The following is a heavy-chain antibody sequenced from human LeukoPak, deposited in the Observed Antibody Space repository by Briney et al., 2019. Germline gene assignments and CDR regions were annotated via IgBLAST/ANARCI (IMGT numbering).Heavy chain of an antibody. CDR3: AREEELLPSN. CDR1: GFTFSSYA. V-gene: IGHV3-30-3*01. CDR2: ISYDGSNK. Sequence: PGGSLRLSCAASGFTFSSYAMHWVRQAPGKGLEWVAVISYDGSNKYYADSVKGRFTISRDNSKNTLYLQMNSLRAEDTAVYYCAREEELLPSNWGQGTLVTVSS. D-gene: IGHD1-26*01. J-gene: IGHJ4*02.